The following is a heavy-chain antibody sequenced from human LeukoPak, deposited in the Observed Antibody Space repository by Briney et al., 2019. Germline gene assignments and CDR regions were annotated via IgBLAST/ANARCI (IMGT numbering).Heavy chain of an antibody. D-gene: IGHD2-2*01. Sequence: SETLSLTCTVSGGSISSGSYYWSWIRQPAGKGLEWIGRIYTSGSTNYNPSLKSRVTISVDTSKNQFSLKLSSVTAADTAVYYCARMSTNHWYYFDYWGQGTLVTVS. CDR3: ARMSTNHWYYFDY. CDR1: GGSISSGSYY. CDR2: IYTSGST. V-gene: IGHV4-61*02. J-gene: IGHJ4*02.